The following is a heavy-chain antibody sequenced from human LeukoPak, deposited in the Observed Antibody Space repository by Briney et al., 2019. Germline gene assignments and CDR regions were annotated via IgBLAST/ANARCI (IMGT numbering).Heavy chain of an antibody. D-gene: IGHD3-22*01. CDR3: AALSGSSDDAFDI. CDR2: INPNSGGT. J-gene: IGHJ3*02. CDR1: GYTFTGYY. Sequence: ASVKVSCKASGYTFTGYYMHWVRQAPGQGLEWMGWINPNSGGTNYAQKFQGWVTMTRDTSISTAYMELSRLRSDDTAVYYCAALSGSSDDAFDIWGQGTMVTVSP. V-gene: IGHV1-2*04.